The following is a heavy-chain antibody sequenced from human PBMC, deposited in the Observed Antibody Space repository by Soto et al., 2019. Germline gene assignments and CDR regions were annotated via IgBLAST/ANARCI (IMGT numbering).Heavy chain of an antibody. Sequence: SLKVSCKASGYTFTSYGISWVRQAPGKGLEWMGGFDPEDGETIYAQKFQGRVTMTEDTSTDTAYMELSSLRSEDTAVYYCATGVTAILYFDYWGQGTLVTVS. CDR3: ATGVTAILYFDY. CDR2: FDPEDGET. V-gene: IGHV1-24*01. CDR1: GYTFTSYG. J-gene: IGHJ4*02. D-gene: IGHD2-21*02.